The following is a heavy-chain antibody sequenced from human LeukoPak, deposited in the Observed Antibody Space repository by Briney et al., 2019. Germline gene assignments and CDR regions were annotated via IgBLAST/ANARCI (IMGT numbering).Heavy chain of an antibody. J-gene: IGHJ4*02. CDR1: GGTFSSYA. D-gene: IGHD3-10*01. V-gene: IGHV1-69*13. CDR2: IIPIFGTA. CDR3: ARGTYYYGSGSYHLDY. Sequence: ASVKVSCKASGGTFSSYAISWVRQAPGQGLEWMGGIIPIFGTANYAQKFQGRVTITADESTSTSYMELSSLRSEDTAVYYCARGTYYYGSGSYHLDYWGQGTLVTVSP.